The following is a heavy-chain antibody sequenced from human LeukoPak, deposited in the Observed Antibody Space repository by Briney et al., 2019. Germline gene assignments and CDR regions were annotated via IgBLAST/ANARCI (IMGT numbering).Heavy chain of an antibody. D-gene: IGHD3-10*01. CDR3: ARGGAGSFIY. Sequence: SQTLSLTCAISGDSVSSLSAAWNWIRQSPSRGLEWLGRTYYRSTWIYDYSVSVKSRITINPDTSRNHFSLQLKSVTPEDTAVYYCARGGAGSFIYWGQGILVTVSS. J-gene: IGHJ4*02. V-gene: IGHV6-1*01. CDR2: TYYRSTWIY. CDR1: GDSVSSLSAA.